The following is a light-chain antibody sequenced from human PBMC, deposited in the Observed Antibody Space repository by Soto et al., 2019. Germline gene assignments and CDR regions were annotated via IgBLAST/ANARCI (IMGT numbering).Light chain of an antibody. V-gene: IGLV2-11*01. CDR1: SSDVGGYNY. J-gene: IGLJ3*02. Sequence: QSVLTQPRSVSGSPGQSVTISCTGTSSDVGGYNYVSWYQQHPGKAPKLMIYDVSKRPSGVPDRFSGSKSGNTASLTISGLQAEDEADYYCCSYAGSYSWVFDGGTKVTVL. CDR2: DVS. CDR3: CSYAGSYSWV.